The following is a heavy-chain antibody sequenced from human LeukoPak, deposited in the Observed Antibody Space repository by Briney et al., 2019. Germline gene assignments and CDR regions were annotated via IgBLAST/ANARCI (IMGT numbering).Heavy chain of an antibody. J-gene: IGHJ4*02. V-gene: IGHV1-18*01. CDR2: ISTYNGNP. Sequence: GASVTVSCKASGYTFTTYGISWVRQAPGQGLEWMGWISTYNGNPTYVQNLQGRVTMTTDTSTSTAYMELRSLRSDDTAVYCCARGSGRIAANFDYWGQGTLVTVSS. CDR1: GYTFTTYG. D-gene: IGHD6-13*01. CDR3: ARGSGRIAANFDY.